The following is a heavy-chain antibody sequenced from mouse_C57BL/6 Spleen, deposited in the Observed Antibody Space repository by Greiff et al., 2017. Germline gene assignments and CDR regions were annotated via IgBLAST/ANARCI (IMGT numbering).Heavy chain of an antibody. CDR1: GYTFTSYG. CDR2: INPSNGGT. CDR3: ASWDPYGNSFDY. Sequence: QVQLQQPGTELVKPGASVKLSCKASGYTFTSYGMNWVKQRPGQGLEWIGNINPSNGGTNYNEKCKSKATLTVDKSSSTAYMQLSSLASEDSAVYYCASWDPYGNSFDYWGQGTTLTVSS. D-gene: IGHD2-1*01. V-gene: IGHV1-53*01. J-gene: IGHJ2*01.